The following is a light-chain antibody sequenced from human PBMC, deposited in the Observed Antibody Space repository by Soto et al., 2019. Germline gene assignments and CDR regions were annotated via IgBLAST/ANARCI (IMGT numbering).Light chain of an antibody. J-gene: IGKJ3*01. Sequence: DIQMTQSPSTQSASVGDRVTIACRASQSIGSWLAWYQQKPGKAPKLLIYKTSSLESGVSSRFSGSGSGTEFTLAISGLQPDDLATYYWQQYSAYPFTFGPGTKVEIK. CDR3: QQYSAYPFT. CDR2: KTS. V-gene: IGKV1-5*03. CDR1: QSIGSW.